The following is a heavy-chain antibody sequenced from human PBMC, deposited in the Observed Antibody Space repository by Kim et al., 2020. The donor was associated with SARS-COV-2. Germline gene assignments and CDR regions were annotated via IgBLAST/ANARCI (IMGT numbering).Heavy chain of an antibody. V-gene: IGHV3-73*01. J-gene: IGHJ4*02. CDR3: TSPTYGGNSLTDDY. Sequence: AASVKGRFTISRDDSKNTACLQMTSLNTEDTAVYYCTSPTYGGNSLTDDYWGQGTLVTVSS. D-gene: IGHD4-17*01.